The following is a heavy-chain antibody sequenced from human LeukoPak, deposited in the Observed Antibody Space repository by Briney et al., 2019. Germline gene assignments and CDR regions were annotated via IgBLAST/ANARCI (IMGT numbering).Heavy chain of an antibody. V-gene: IGHV4-39*01. CDR3: ATHGYCSATSCYV. CDR1: GGSISSSSYY. Sequence: SETLPLTCTVSGGSISSSSYYWGWIRQPPGKGLEWIGSLYYSGSTYYNPSLESRVTISVDTSKNQFSLRLSSVTAADTALYYCATHGYCSATSCYVWGQGTLVTVSS. D-gene: IGHD2-2*01. J-gene: IGHJ4*02. CDR2: LYYSGST.